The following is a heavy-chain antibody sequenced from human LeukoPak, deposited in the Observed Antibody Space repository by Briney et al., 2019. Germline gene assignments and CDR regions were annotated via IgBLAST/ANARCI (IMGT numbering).Heavy chain of an antibody. CDR1: GYSLTSYW. CDR3: ARIVYGYGSGSYYFDY. CDR2: IYPGDSDT. V-gene: IGHV5-51*01. D-gene: IGHD3-10*01. Sequence: GESLKISCKGSGYSLTSYWIGWVRQVPGKGLEWMGIIYPGDSDTRYSPSFQGQVTISADKSISTAYLQWSSLKASDTAMYYCARIVYGYGSGSYYFDYWGQGTLVTVSS. J-gene: IGHJ4*02.